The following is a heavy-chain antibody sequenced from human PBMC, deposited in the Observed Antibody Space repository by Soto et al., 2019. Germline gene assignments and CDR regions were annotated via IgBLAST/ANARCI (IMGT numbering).Heavy chain of an antibody. D-gene: IGHD2-15*01. CDR2: MNPNSGNT. CDR1: GYTFTSYD. CDR3: ARGARYCSGGSCYNRRWFDP. V-gene: IGHV1-8*01. Sequence: QVQLVQSGAEVKKPGASVKVSCKASGYTFTSYDINWVRQATGQGLEWMGWMNPNSGNTGYAQKLQGRVTMTRNTSISTAYMELSSVRSEDTAVYYCARGARYCSGGSCYNRRWFDPWGQGTLVTVSS. J-gene: IGHJ5*02.